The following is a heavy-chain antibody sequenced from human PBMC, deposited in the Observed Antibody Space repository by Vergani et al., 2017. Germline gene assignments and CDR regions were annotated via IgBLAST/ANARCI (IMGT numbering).Heavy chain of an antibody. CDR2: ISSSSSYI. CDR3: ARDSQYSSSWSYYYYMDV. Sequence: EVQLVESGGGLVKPGGSLRLSCAASGFTFSSYSMNWVRQAPGKGLEWVSSISSSSSYIYYADSVKGRFTISRDNAKNSLYLQMNSLRAEDTAVYYCARDSQYSSSWSYYYYMDVWGKGTTVTVSS. D-gene: IGHD6-13*01. J-gene: IGHJ6*03. V-gene: IGHV3-21*01. CDR1: GFTFSSYS.